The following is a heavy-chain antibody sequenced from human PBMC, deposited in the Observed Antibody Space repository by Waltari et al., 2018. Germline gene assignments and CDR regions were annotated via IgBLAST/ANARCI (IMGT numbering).Heavy chain of an antibody. CDR1: GFTFSNYW. D-gene: IGHD1-26*01. J-gene: IGHJ4*02. Sequence: EVQLVESGGGLVQPGGSLRLSCAAYGFTFSNYWMHWVRQIPGKGLMWVSRINSDGTNIVYADSVRGRFTISKDNAKNTLYLQMNSRSAEDTAVYYCARDVDWGVGALGYWGQGTPVTVS. CDR2: INSDGTNI. CDR3: ARDVDWGVGALGY. V-gene: IGHV3-74*01.